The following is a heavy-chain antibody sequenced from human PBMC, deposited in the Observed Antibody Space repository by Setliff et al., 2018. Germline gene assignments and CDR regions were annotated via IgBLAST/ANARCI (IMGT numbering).Heavy chain of an antibody. J-gene: IGHJ6*03. CDR2: ISSGSANI. V-gene: IGHV3-48*01. CDR3: ARCGGDYSMDV. Sequence: PGGSLRLSCAASGFAFSYHSMNWVRQAPGKGLGWISHISSGSANIYYADSVKGRFTISRDNAQNSLYLQMNNLRADDTAVYYCARCGGDYSMDVWGKGTTVTVSS. D-gene: IGHD2-21*01. CDR1: GFAFSYHS.